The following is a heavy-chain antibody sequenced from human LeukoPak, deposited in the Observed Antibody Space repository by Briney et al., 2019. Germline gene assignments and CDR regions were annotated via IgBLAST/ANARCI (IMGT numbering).Heavy chain of an antibody. CDR3: ARDWYCSSTSCYFFDY. CDR1: GFSFSSYW. D-gene: IGHD2-2*01. V-gene: IGHV3-7*01. J-gene: IGHJ4*02. Sequence: GGSLRLSCAASGFSFSSYWMSWVRQAPGKGLEWVANIKQDGSEKYYVDSVKSRFTISRDNAKNSLYLQMNSLRAEDTAVYYCARDWYCSSTSCYFFDYWGQGTLVTVSS. CDR2: IKQDGSEK.